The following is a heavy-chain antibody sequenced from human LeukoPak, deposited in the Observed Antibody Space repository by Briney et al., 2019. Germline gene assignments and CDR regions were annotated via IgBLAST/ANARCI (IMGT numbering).Heavy chain of an antibody. Sequence: GASVKVSCKASGGTFSSYTISWVRQAPGQGLEWMGRIIPILGIANYAQKFQGRVTITADKSTSTAYMELSSLSSEDTAVYYCARAYYSGGYYYYYMDVWGKGTTVTVSS. V-gene: IGHV1-69*02. D-gene: IGHD3-10*01. CDR3: ARAYYSGGYYYYYMDV. CDR1: GGTFSSYT. CDR2: IIPILGIA. J-gene: IGHJ6*03.